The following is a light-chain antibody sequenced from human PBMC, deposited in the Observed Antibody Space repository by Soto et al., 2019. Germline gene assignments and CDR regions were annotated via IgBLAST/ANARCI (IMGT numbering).Light chain of an antibody. CDR1: QSVSSNY. CDR2: ATS. CDR3: QQYGDYNSPRYS. V-gene: IGKV3-20*01. J-gene: IGKJ2*03. Sequence: EIVLTQSPGTLSLSPGDRVTLSCRASQSVSSNYLAWYQQKPGQAPRLLIYATSARATGIPDRFSGSGPGTDFTLTISRLEPEDFAMYYCQQYGDYNSPRYSFGQGTRLE.